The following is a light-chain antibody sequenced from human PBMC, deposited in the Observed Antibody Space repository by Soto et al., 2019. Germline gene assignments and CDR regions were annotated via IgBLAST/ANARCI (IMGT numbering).Light chain of an antibody. CDR1: QSVLYSSNNKNY. V-gene: IGKV4-1*01. Sequence: DIVMTQSPDSLAVSLGERATINCKSSQSVLYSSNNKNYLAWYQQKPGQPPKLLIYWASTRESGVPDRFSGSGSGTDFTLTISSLQAEDFAVYYCQQYNVWSLYNFGQGTKLESK. CDR2: WAS. CDR3: QQYNVWSLYN. J-gene: IGKJ2*01.